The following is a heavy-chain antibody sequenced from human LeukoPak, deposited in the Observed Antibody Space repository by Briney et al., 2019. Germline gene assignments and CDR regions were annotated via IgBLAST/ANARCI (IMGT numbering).Heavy chain of an antibody. CDR3: ARHNYDFDFDY. D-gene: IGHD4-11*01. V-gene: IGHV1-2*02. Sequence: GASVKVSCKASGYTFTNLYMHWVRQAPGQGLEWMGFIKSNTGGTVYAQKFQVRVTMTRDTSISTAYMELSRLTSDDTAVYFCARHNYDFDFDYWGQGTLVTVSS. CDR2: IKSNTGGT. J-gene: IGHJ4*02. CDR1: GYTFTNLY.